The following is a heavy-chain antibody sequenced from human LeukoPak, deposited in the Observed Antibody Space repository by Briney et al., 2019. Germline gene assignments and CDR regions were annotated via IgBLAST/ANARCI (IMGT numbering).Heavy chain of an antibody. Sequence: PSETLSLTCTVSGGSISSSSYYWGWIRQPPGKGLEWIGSIYYSGSTYYNPSLESRVTISVDTSKNQFSLKLSSVTAADTAVYYCARHLKIRYFDWPTPSGHPLYNWFDPWGQGTLVTVSS. CDR2: IYYSGST. CDR1: GGSISSSSYY. D-gene: IGHD3-9*01. CDR3: ARHLKIRYFDWPTPSGHPLYNWFDP. V-gene: IGHV4-39*01. J-gene: IGHJ5*02.